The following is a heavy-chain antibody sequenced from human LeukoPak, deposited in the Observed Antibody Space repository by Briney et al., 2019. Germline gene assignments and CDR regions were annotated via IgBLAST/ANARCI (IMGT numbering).Heavy chain of an antibody. CDR3: ARGSLSTVVTSGFDY. Sequence: GGALRLSCAASGFTFSSYSMNWVRQAPGTGLEGVSSISSSSSYIYYADSVKGRFTISRDNAKNSLYLQMNSLRAEDTAVYYCARGSLSTVVTSGFDYWGQGTLVTVSS. CDR2: ISSSSSYI. J-gene: IGHJ4*02. V-gene: IGHV3-21*01. D-gene: IGHD4-23*01. CDR1: GFTFSSYS.